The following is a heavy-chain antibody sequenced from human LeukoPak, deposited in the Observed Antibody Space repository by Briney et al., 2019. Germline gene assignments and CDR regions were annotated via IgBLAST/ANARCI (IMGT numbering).Heavy chain of an antibody. CDR2: IYYSGST. Sequence: SETLSLTCTVSGGSISSSSYYWGWTRQPPGKGLEWIGSIYYSGSTYYNPSLKSRVTISVDTSKNQFSLKLSSVTAADTAVYYCARDIVWFGDPSWFDPWGQGTLVTVSS. CDR1: GGSISSSSYY. J-gene: IGHJ5*02. D-gene: IGHD3-10*01. CDR3: ARDIVWFGDPSWFDP. V-gene: IGHV4-39*07.